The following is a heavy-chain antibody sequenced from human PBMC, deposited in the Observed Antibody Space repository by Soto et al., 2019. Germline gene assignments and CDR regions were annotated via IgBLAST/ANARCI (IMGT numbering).Heavy chain of an antibody. D-gene: IGHD6-13*01. CDR1: GFTVSSNC. CDR3: AREPPYSSSDGGAFDI. V-gene: IGHV3-53*01. Sequence: GGSLRLSCAASGFTVSSNCMSWVRQAPGKGLEWVSVIYSGGSTYYADSVKGRFTISRDNSKNTLYLQMNSLRAEDTAVYYCAREPPYSSSDGGAFDIWGQGTMVTVSS. J-gene: IGHJ3*02. CDR2: IYSGGST.